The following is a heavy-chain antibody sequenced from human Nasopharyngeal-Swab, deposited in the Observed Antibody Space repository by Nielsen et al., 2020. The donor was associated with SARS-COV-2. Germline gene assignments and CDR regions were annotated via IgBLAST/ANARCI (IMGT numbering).Heavy chain of an antibody. D-gene: IGHD5-12*01. V-gene: IGHV3-21*01. CDR3: ARGRGGGYDPWGYYYYDMDV. CDR2: ISTSSSYL. J-gene: IGHJ6*02. CDR1: GFTLSSNS. Sequence: GGSLRISCAASGFTLSSNSMNWVRQAPGKGLERVSSISTSSSYLYYADSVKGRFTISRDNPKNSLYLQMNSLRAEDMSVYYCARGRGGGYDPWGYYYYDMDVWGHGTTVTVSS.